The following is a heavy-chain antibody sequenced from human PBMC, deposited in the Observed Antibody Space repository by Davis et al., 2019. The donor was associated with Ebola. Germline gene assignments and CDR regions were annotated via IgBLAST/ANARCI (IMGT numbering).Heavy chain of an antibody. CDR3: AIMRTTGTTWVDY. V-gene: IGHV1-69*04. J-gene: IGHJ4*02. CDR2: IIPILGIA. CDR1: GGTFSSYA. Sequence: SVKVSCKASGGTFSSYAISWVRQAPGQGLEWMGRIIPILGIAYYAQKFQGRVTITADKSTSTAYMELSSLRSEDTAVYYCAIMRTTGTTWVDYWGQGTLVTVSS. D-gene: IGHD1-1*01.